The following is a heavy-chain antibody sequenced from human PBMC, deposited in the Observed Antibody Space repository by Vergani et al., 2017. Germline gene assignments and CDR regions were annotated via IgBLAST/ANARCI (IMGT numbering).Heavy chain of an antibody. CDR1: GGSFSGYY. Sequence: QVQLQQWGAGLLTPSEILSLTCAVYGGSFSGYYWGWIRQPPGKGVEWIGEINHSGSTNYNPSLKSRVTISVETSKNQFSLKLSSVTAADTAVYYCARERGRSRKMNYCYMDVWGKGTTVTVSS. J-gene: IGHJ6*03. CDR2: INHSGST. CDR3: ARERGRSRKMNYCYMDV. D-gene: IGHD3-16*01. V-gene: IGHV4-34*01.